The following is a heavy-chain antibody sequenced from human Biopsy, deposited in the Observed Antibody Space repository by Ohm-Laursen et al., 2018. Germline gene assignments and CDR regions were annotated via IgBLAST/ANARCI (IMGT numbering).Heavy chain of an antibody. CDR1: GGSISDDY. CDR3: ARERQFRFLEGAFDY. Sequence: SETLSLTCTVSGGSISDDYWNWIRQPPGKGLQVIGYISSGGRAKYNPSLKSRLTISLDPSKNQLSLSLSSVTAADSAIYYCARERQFRFLEGAFDYWGQGILVTASS. CDR2: ISSGGRA. V-gene: IGHV4-59*01. J-gene: IGHJ4*02. D-gene: IGHD3-3*01.